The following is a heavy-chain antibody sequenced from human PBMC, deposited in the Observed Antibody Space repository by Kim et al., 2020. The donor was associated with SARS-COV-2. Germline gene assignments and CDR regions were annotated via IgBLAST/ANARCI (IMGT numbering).Heavy chain of an antibody. CDR1: GFTFSSYS. D-gene: IGHD3-10*01. CDR3: ARDAVRGVWVRGEQTDAFDI. J-gene: IGHJ3*02. CDR2: ISSSSSYI. Sequence: GGSLRLSCAASGFTFSSYSMNWVRQAPGKGLEWVSSISSSSSYIYYADSVKGRFTISRDNAKNSLYLQMNSLRAEDTAVYYCARDAVRGVWVRGEQTDAFDIWGQGTMVTVSS. V-gene: IGHV3-21*01.